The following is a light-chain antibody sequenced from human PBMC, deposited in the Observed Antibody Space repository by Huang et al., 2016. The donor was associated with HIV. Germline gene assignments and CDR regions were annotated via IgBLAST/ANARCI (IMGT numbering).Light chain of an antibody. V-gene: IGKV3-15*01. Sequence: EMVMTQSPDTLFVSPGERVTLSCRASQGVSSNLAWYQQKPGQAPRLLIHGASTRVTGIPARFSGSGSETDFTLTIHSLQSEDLAVYYCQQYNNWPRTFGQGTKLEIK. CDR1: QGVSSN. J-gene: IGKJ2*01. CDR3: QQYNNWPRT. CDR2: GAS.